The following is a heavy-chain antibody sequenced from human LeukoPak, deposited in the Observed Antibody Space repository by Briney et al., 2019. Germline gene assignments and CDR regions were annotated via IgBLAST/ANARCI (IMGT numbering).Heavy chain of an antibody. Sequence: KPGGSLRLSCAASGFTFSNAWMSWVRQAPGKGLEWVGSIKSKTDGGTTDYAAPVEGRFTISRDDSKNTLYLQMNSLKTEDTAVYYCTTVFSGGISDYWGQGTLVTVSS. J-gene: IGHJ4*02. D-gene: IGHD1-14*01. CDR1: GFTFSNAW. CDR3: TTVFSGGISDY. CDR2: IKSKTDGGTT. V-gene: IGHV3-15*01.